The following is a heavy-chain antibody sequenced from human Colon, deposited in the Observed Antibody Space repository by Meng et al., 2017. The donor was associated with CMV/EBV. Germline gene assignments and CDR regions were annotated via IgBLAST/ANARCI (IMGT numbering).Heavy chain of an antibody. Sequence: SGFTFGKYSINWVRQAPGKELGWVSSISSSSSYIYYAGSVKGRFTISRDNAKNSLYLQMTSLRAEDTAVYYCARDSQEFTITNWLDPWGQGTLVTVSS. CDR3: ARDSQEFTITNWLDP. CDR2: ISSSSSYI. V-gene: IGHV3-21*01. J-gene: IGHJ5*02. CDR1: GFTFGKYS. D-gene: IGHD3-10*01.